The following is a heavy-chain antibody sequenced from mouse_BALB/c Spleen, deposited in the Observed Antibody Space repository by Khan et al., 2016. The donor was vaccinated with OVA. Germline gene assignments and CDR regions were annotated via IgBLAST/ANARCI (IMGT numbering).Heavy chain of an antibody. Sequence: EVQLQESGPGLVKPSQSLSLICTVTGYSITSDYAWNWLRQFPGNKLEWMGFISYSGNTKYNPSLKSRISITRDTSKNQFFLQLNSVTTEDTATYYCARVYGGDFDYWGQGTTLTVSS. V-gene: IGHV3-2*02. CDR2: ISYSGNT. D-gene: IGHD1-1*01. CDR3: ARVYGGDFDY. CDR1: GYSITSDYA. J-gene: IGHJ2*01.